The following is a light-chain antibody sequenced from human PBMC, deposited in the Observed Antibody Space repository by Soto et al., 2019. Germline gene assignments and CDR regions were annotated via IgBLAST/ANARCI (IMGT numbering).Light chain of an antibody. CDR1: QSVNNRY. Sequence: EIVLTQSPGTLSLSPGERATLSCRASQSVNNRYLAWYQQKGGQAPRLLIYGASSRATGIPDSFSGSGSGTEFTLTISRLEPEDFAVYYCQQYGSSPPITFGGETKVEIK. CDR3: QQYGSSPPIT. J-gene: IGKJ4*01. V-gene: IGKV3-20*01. CDR2: GAS.